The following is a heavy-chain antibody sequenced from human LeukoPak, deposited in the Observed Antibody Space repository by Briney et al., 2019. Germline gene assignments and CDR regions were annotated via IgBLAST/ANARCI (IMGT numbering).Heavy chain of an antibody. CDR2: ISGSGGST. V-gene: IGHV3-23*01. CDR3: AKAFMIRDCSGGSCYSDY. Sequence: EPGGSLRLSCAASGFTFSSYAMSWVRQAPGKGLEWVSAISGSGGSTYYADSVKGRFTISRDNSKNTLYLQMNSLRAEDTAVYYCAKAFMIRDCSGGSCYSDYWGQGTLVTVSS. CDR1: GFTFSSYA. D-gene: IGHD2-15*01. J-gene: IGHJ4*02.